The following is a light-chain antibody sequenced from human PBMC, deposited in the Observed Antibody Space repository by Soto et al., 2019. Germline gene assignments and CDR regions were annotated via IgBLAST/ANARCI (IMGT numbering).Light chain of an antibody. CDR3: SSYAGSSARVV. Sequence: QSALTQPASVSGSPGQSITISCTGTGSDVGFYKSVSWYQHHPGRAPKLIIYEVTNRPSGVSSRFSGSRSGNTASLTISGLQAEDEADYYCSSYAGSSARVVFGGGTKLTVL. CDR1: GSDVGFYKS. V-gene: IGLV2-14*01. CDR2: EVT. J-gene: IGLJ2*01.